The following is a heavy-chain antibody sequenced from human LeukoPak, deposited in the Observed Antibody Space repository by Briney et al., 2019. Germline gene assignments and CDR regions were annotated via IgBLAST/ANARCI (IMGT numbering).Heavy chain of an antibody. CDR1: GFTFSSYG. J-gene: IGHJ4*02. CDR2: ISYDGSNK. Sequence: PGRSLRLSRAASGFTFSSYGMHWVRQAPGKGLEWVAVISYDGSNKYYADSVKGRFTISRDNSKNTLYLQMNSLRAEDTAVYYCAKHHDYWGQGTLVTVSS. CDR3: AKHHDY. V-gene: IGHV3-30*18.